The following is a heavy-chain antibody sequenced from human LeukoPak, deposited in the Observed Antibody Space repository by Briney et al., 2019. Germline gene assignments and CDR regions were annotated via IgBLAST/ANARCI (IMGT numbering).Heavy chain of an antibody. D-gene: IGHD1-26*01. CDR1: GYTFTSYA. J-gene: IGHJ4*02. V-gene: IGHV1-3*01. Sequence: ASVKVFCKASGYTFTSYAMHWVRQAPGQRLEWMGWINAGNGNTKYSQKFQGRVTITRDTSASTAYMELSSLRSEDTAVYYCARDRVGATTLWGRDYWGQGTLVTVSS. CDR3: ARDRVGATTLWGRDY. CDR2: INAGNGNT.